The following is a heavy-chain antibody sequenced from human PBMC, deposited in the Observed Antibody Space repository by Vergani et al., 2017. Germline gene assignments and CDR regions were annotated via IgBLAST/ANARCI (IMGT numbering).Heavy chain of an antibody. J-gene: IGHJ6*02. CDR2: IIPILGIA. CDR1: GGTFSSYT. V-gene: IGHV1-69*08. CDR3: AGEPPSDCSGGSCYDYYYGMDV. Sequence: QVQLVQSGAEVKKPGSSVKVSCKASGGTFSSYTISWVRQAPGQGLEWMGRIIPILGIANYAQKFQGRVTITADKSTSTAYMELSSLRSEDTAVYYWAGEPPSDCSGGSCYDYYYGMDVWGQGTTVTVSS. D-gene: IGHD2-15*01.